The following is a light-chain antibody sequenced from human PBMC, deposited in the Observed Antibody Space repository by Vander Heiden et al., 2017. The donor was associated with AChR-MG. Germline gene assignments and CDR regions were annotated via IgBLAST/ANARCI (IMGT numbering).Light chain of an antibody. V-gene: IGKV3-11*01. J-gene: IGKJ3*01. CDR3: QQSGRWPRT. CDR2: EAS. Sequence: DIVLTQSQATLPLPPGETVTLSCRASRNVDSSLAWYQQKPGQSPRLLIFEASHRASDAPVRFSGSGSTTDFTLTISSLEPDDFGVYYCQQSGRWPRTFGQGTKVDI. CDR1: RNVDSS.